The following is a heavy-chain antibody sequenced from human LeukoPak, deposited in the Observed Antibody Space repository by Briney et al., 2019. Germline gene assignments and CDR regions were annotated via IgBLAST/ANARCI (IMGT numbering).Heavy chain of an antibody. D-gene: IGHD2-15*01. CDR3: ARGIIFVAATAGWFDP. V-gene: IGHV4-34*01. CDR1: GGSFSGYY. J-gene: IGHJ5*02. Sequence: SETLSLTCAVYGGSFSGYYWSWIRQPPGKGLEWIGEINHSGSTNYNPSLKSRVTISVGTSKNQFSLKLSSVTAADTAVYYCARGIIFVAATAGWFDPWGQGTLVTVSS. CDR2: INHSGST.